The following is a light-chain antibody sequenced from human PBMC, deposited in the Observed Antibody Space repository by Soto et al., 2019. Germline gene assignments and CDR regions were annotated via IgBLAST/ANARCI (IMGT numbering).Light chain of an antibody. Sequence: EIVLTQSPGTLSLSPGERVTLSCRASEGINSNYLAWYQQSPGQAPRLLIYGASSRATGIPGRFSGSGSGTDFTLTISRLEPEDFAVYYCQQYGTSLWTFGQGTKVDIK. J-gene: IGKJ1*01. CDR1: EGINSNY. V-gene: IGKV3-20*01. CDR3: QQYGTSLWT. CDR2: GAS.